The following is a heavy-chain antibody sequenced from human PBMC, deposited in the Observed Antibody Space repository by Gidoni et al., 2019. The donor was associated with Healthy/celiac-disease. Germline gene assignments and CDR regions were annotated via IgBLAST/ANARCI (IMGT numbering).Heavy chain of an antibody. CDR3: ARGYYSYYFDY. D-gene: IGHD2-15*01. J-gene: IGHJ4*02. Sequence: EVQLVESGGGLVQPGGSLRLSCAASGFTFSSYSMNWVRQAPGKGLGWVSHISGGSDTKYYADSVRGRFTISRDNAKNSLYLQMNSLRAEDTAVYYCARGYYSYYFDYWGQGSLVTVSS. V-gene: IGHV3-48*01. CDR1: GFTFSSYS. CDR2: ISGGSDTK.